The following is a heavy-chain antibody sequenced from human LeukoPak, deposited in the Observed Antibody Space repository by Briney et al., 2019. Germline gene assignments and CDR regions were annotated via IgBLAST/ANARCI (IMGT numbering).Heavy chain of an antibody. CDR1: GGSISSYY. Sequence: PSETLSLTCTVSGGSISSYYWSWIRQPPGKGLEWIGYIYYSGSTNYNPSLKSRVTISVDTSKNQFSLKLSSVTAADTAVYYCARVVKSPDSSGHHDYWGQGTLVTVSS. V-gene: IGHV4-59*01. CDR3: ARVVKSPDSSGHHDY. CDR2: IYYSGST. D-gene: IGHD3-22*01. J-gene: IGHJ4*02.